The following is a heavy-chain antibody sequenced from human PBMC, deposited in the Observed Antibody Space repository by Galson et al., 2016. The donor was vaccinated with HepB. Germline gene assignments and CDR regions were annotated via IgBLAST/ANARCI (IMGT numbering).Heavy chain of an antibody. CDR3: ARGVFYGSGSYYMPYYFVY. V-gene: IGHV3-21*01. CDR1: GFTFSNYG. D-gene: IGHD3-10*01. CDR2: ISTGSRSM. Sequence: SLRLSCAASGFTFSNYGMHWVRQGPGKGLEWVSSISTGSRSMDYADSVKGRFTISRDRAKNSLYLQMTSLRAEDTAVYYCARGVFYGSGSYYMPYYFVYWGQWTLVTVSS. J-gene: IGHJ4*02.